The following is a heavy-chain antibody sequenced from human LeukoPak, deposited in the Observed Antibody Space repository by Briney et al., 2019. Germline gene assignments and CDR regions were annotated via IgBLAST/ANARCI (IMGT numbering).Heavy chain of an antibody. J-gene: IGHJ4*02. CDR1: GGSISRYY. Sequence: PSETLSLTCTVCGGSISRYYWSWIRQPPGKGLEWSGYIYYSGSTNYNPSLKSRVTISVDTSKNQFSLKLSSVTAADTAVYYCARVKSSGYYSAYYFDYWGRGTLVTVSS. CDR2: IYYSGST. D-gene: IGHD3-22*01. V-gene: IGHV4-59*01. CDR3: ARVKSSGYYSAYYFDY.